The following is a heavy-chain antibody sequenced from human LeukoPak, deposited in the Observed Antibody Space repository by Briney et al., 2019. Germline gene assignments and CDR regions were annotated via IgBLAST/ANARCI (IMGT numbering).Heavy chain of an antibody. CDR1: GGSFSGCY. CDR2: INHSGST. J-gene: IGHJ6*03. D-gene: IGHD2-2*02. V-gene: IGHV4-34*01. Sequence: SKTLSLTCAVYGGSFSGCYWSWIRQPPGKGLERIGEINHSGSTNYNPSLKSRVTISVDTSKHQFSLKLSSVTAADTGVYYCASVSIVVVPAAIRGYYYYYYMDVWGKGTTVTVSS. CDR3: ASVSIVVVPAAIRGYYYYYYMDV.